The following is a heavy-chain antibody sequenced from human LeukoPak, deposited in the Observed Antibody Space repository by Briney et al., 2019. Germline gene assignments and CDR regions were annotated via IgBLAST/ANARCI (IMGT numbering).Heavy chain of an antibody. Sequence: SETLSLTCAVSGGSISSSNWWSWVRQPPGKGLEWIGEIYHSGSTNYNPSLKSRVTISVDKSKNQFSLKLSSVTAADTAVYYCARGRYSSSWYFDWFDPWGQGTLVTVSS. J-gene: IGHJ5*02. CDR2: IYHSGST. CDR1: GGSISSSNW. V-gene: IGHV4-4*02. D-gene: IGHD6-13*01. CDR3: ARGRYSSSWYFDWFDP.